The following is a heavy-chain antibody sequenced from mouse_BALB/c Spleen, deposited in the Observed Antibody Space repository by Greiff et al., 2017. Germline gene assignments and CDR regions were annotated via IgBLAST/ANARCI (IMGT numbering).Heavy chain of an antibody. D-gene: IGHD2-14*01. CDR1: GFNIKDYY. J-gene: IGHJ2*01. Sequence: EVQLQQSGAELVRSGASVKLSCTATGFNIKDYYMYWVKQRPEQGLEWIGWIDPENGDTEYAPKFQGKATMTADTSSNTAYLQLSSLTSEDTAVYYCNAYRQYFDYWGQGTTLTVSS. CDR2: IDPENGDT. CDR3: NAYRQYFDY. V-gene: IGHV14-4*02.